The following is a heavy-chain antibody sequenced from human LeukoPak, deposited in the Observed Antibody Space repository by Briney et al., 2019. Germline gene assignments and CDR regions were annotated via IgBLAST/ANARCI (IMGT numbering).Heavy chain of an antibody. Sequence: GGSLRLSCAASGFTFRASGMYWVRQAPGKGLEWVAMIWNDGNKKNHADSVKGRFVISRDNSRDTLYLQMNSLRAEDTAVYYCAKGEFWTGQAEYFRHWGQGTLVTVSS. J-gene: IGHJ1*01. CDR2: IWNDGNKK. D-gene: IGHD3/OR15-3a*01. CDR3: AKGEFWTGQAEYFRH. CDR1: GFTFRASG. V-gene: IGHV3-33*07.